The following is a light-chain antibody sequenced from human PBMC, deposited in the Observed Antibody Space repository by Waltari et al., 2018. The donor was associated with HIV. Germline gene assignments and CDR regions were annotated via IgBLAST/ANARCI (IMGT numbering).Light chain of an antibody. V-gene: IGLV1-44*01. CDR2: SNN. J-gene: IGLJ3*02. CDR1: SSNIGSNT. CDR3: QSYDSSLSVWV. Sequence: QSVLTQPPSASGTPGQRVTISCSGSSSNIGSNTVNWYQQLPGTAPKLLIYSNNQRPSGVPDRCSGSKSGTSASLAITGRLAEDEADYYCQSYDSSLSVWVFGGGTKLTVL.